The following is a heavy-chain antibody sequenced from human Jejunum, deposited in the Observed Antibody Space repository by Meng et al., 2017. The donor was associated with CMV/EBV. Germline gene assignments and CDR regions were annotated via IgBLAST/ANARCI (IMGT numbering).Heavy chain of an antibody. CDR1: GGPMSSGNYY. D-gene: IGHD3-10*01. CDR2: IHSSGST. Sequence: QVQLQESGPGLVEPSQTLSLTCTVSGGPMSSGNYYWSWIRQPPGKGLEWIGYIHSSGSTYYNPSLRSRLTISVDTSKNQFSLKLSSVTAADTAVYYCARASYGSGSPLGESWFDPWGQGTLVTVSS. V-gene: IGHV4-30-4*01. J-gene: IGHJ5*02. CDR3: ARASYGSGSPLGESWFDP.